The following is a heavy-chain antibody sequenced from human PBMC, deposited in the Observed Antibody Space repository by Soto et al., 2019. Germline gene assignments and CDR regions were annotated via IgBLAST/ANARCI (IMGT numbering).Heavy chain of an antibody. CDR3: ARQRAAAASDAFDI. J-gene: IGHJ3*02. CDR2: INPSGGST. CDR1: GYNFTMYY. D-gene: IGHD6-13*01. V-gene: IGHV1-46*01. Sequence: VNGSCMASGYNFTMYYMHRVRQAPEQGFEWMGIINPSGGSTSYAQKFQDRVTMTRDTSTSTVYMELSSLRSEDTAVYYCARQRAAAASDAFDIWGQGTMVTV.